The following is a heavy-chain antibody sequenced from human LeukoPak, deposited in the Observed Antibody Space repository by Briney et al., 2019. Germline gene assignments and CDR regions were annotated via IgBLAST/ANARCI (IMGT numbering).Heavy chain of an antibody. CDR1: GYTFTSYV. V-gene: IGHV1-18*01. CDR3: ASWIMISSQLDY. D-gene: IGHD3-16*01. J-gene: IGHJ4*02. CDR2: MSAYNGNT. Sequence: ASVRVCCTAAGYTFTSYVISSVRQSAGHQRKGLGWMSAYNGNTNYAQKLQGRVTMTTDTSTSTAYMELRTLRSDDTAVYCCASWIMISSQLDYWGQGTLVTVSS.